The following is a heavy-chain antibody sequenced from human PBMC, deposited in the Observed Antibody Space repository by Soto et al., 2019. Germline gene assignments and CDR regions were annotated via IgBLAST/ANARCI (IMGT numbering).Heavy chain of an antibody. J-gene: IGHJ4*02. V-gene: IGHV4-39*01. CDR1: GGSISSSSYY. Sequence: PSETLSLTCTVSGGSISSSSYYWGWIRQPPGKGLEWIGSIYYSGSTYYNPSLKSRVTISVDTSKNQFSLKLSSVTAADTAVYYCARPYYGSGSSDYWGQGTLVTVPQ. CDR2: IYYSGST. CDR3: ARPYYGSGSSDY. D-gene: IGHD3-10*01.